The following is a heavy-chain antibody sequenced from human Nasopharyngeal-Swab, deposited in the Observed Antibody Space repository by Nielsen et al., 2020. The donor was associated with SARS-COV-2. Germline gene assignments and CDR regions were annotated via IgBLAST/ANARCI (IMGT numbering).Heavy chain of an antibody. CDR2: ISWNSGSI. CDR1: GFTFDDYA. Sequence: SLKISCAASGFTFDDYAMHWVRQAPGKGLEWVSGISWNSGSIGYADSVKGRFTISRDSAKNTVYLQMNSLRAEDTAVYYCARAYDYWGQGTLVTVSS. CDR3: ARAYDY. V-gene: IGHV3-9*01. J-gene: IGHJ4*02.